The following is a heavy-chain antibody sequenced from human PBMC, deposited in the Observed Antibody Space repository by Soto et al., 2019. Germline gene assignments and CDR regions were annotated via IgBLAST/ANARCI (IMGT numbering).Heavy chain of an antibody. V-gene: IGHV1-18*01. CDR2: ISVYNGNT. Sequence: QVQLVQSGAEVKKAGASVKVSCKASGYTFITYGITWVRQAPGQGLEWMGWISVYNGNTIYAQNLQGRVTMTTDTSTTTAYMELRSLRSDDTAVYYCASVVYDSSGYWGHFDYWGQGTLVTVSS. D-gene: IGHD3-22*01. CDR1: GYTFITYG. J-gene: IGHJ4*02. CDR3: ASVVYDSSGYWGHFDY.